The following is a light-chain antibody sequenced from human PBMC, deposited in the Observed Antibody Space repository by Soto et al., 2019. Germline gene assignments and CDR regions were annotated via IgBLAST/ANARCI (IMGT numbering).Light chain of an antibody. Sequence: SWLPQSPSLLSASTGDRVTISCRSRNVPSSYLAWYQQKPGKAPELLIYAASTLQSGVPSRFSGSGSGTDFTLTISCLQSEDFATYYCQQYDSFPWTFGQGTKVDI. CDR2: AAS. J-gene: IGKJ1*01. CDR3: QQYDSFPWT. V-gene: IGKV1D-8*01. CDR1: NVPSSY.